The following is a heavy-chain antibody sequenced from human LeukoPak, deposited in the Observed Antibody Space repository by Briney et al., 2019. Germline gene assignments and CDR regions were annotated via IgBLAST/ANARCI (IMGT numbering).Heavy chain of an antibody. J-gene: IGHJ4*02. V-gene: IGHV1-2*02. D-gene: IGHD3-22*01. CDR2: INPNSGGT. Sequence: GASVKVSCKASGYTFTGYYMHWVRQAPGQGLEWMGWINPNSGGTNYAQKFQGRVTMTRDTSISTAYMELSRLRSDDTAVYYCARETIYAYYYDSSGYYRYFDYWGQGTLVTVSS. CDR3: ARETIYAYYYDSSGYYRYFDY. CDR1: GYTFTGYY.